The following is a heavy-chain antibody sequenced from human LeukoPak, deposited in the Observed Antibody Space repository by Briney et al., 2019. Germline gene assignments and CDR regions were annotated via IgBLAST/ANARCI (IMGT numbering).Heavy chain of an antibody. V-gene: IGHV3-43*01. J-gene: IGHJ4*02. CDR1: GFVFYDYS. CDR3: ASEGGYKGPFDY. Sequence: GGSLRLSCAASGFVFYDYSMHWVRHTPGKGLEWISAINWDGSGTYYAESLKGRFTISRDNGDSTLYLQMNNLRTDDTALYYCASEGGYKGPFDYWGRGTLVTVSS. D-gene: IGHD3-22*01. CDR2: INWDGSGT.